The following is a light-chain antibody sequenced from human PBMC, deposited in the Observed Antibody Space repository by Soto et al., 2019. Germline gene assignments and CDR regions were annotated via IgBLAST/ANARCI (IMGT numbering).Light chain of an antibody. V-gene: IGKV3-20*01. CDR2: LAS. J-gene: IGKJ4*01. CDR1: QAVNTR. Sequence: EIVLTQSPATLSSLPVDIVTLSFMASQAVNTRLAWYQHKPGQAPRLLIYLASNRAAGVPARFSGSGSGTDFTLTISRLEPEDFAVYYCQQYGSSPLTFGGGTKVDIK. CDR3: QQYGSSPLT.